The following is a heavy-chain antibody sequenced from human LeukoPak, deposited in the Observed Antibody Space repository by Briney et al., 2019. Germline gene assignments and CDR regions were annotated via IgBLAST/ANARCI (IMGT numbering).Heavy chain of an antibody. Sequence: SETLSLTCTVSGGSISNSSYYWGWIRQPPGKGLEWIGSIYYSGSTYYNPSLKSRVTISVDTSKNQFSLKLSSVTAADTAVYYCAGYGDSFDYWGQGTLVTVSS. J-gene: IGHJ4*02. V-gene: IGHV4-39*01. CDR2: IYYSGST. CDR3: AGYGDSFDY. D-gene: IGHD4-17*01. CDR1: GGSISNSSYY.